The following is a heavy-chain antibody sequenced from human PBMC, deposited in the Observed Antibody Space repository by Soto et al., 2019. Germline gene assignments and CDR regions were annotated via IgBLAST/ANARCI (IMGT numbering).Heavy chain of an antibody. J-gene: IGHJ6*02. CDR2: IIPVLTIA. D-gene: IGHD6-6*01. CDR3: TTQLIVHYQNRGGEDV. Sequence: QVQLVQSGPEVKKPGSSVKVSCTASEGSFSSYTFSWVRQTPGQGLEWMGRIIPVLTIANYAPKFQDRVTITADKSTTTVYMELSSQISDDTAVYYCTTQLIVHYQNRGGEDVWGQGTTVTVSS. V-gene: IGHV1-69*02. CDR1: EGSFSSYT.